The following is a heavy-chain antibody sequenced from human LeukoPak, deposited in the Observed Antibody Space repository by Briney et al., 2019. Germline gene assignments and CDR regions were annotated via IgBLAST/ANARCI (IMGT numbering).Heavy chain of an antibody. CDR1: GFTFTGYY. D-gene: IGHD1-14*01. J-gene: IGHJ4*02. Sequence: ASVKVSCKASGFTFTGYYIHWVRQAPGQGLEWMGYINPHSGGTSTPQNFQGRVTMTTDTSISAAYMELSSLISDDTAIYYCVREGIEPLSKNFDFWGQGTLVTVSS. CDR2: INPHSGGT. V-gene: IGHV1-2*02. CDR3: VREGIEPLSKNFDF.